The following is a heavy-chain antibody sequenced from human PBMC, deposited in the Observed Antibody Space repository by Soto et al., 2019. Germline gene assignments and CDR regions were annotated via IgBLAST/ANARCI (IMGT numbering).Heavy chain of an antibody. Sequence: QVHLVQSGADVRKSGSSVRVSCTASGGGTLSNDGISWVRQAPGQGLEWLGRIIPFFGTPDYSQSFQGRLTITADASTGTVYMDLRRLKSDDTAVYYCAREVVTETTWGSFDSWVQGTLVTVSS. CDR3: AREVVTETTWGSFDS. J-gene: IGHJ4*02. CDR2: IIPFFGTP. V-gene: IGHV1-69*01. D-gene: IGHD2-21*02. CDR1: GGGTLSNDG.